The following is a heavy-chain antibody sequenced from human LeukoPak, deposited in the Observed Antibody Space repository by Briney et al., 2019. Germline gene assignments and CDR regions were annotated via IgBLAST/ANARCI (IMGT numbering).Heavy chain of an antibody. D-gene: IGHD5-18*01. J-gene: IGHJ3*02. CDR3: AKSTGPWIQDAFDI. Sequence: TGGSLRLSCAASGFTFDDYAMHWVRQAPGKGLEWVSGISWNSGSIGYADSVKGRFTISRDNAKNSLYLQMNSLRAEDTALYYCAKSTGPWIQDAFDIWGQGTMVTVSS. CDR2: ISWNSGSI. CDR1: GFTFDDYA. V-gene: IGHV3-9*01.